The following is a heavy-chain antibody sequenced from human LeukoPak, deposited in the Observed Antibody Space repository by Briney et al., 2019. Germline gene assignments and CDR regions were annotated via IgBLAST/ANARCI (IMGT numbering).Heavy chain of an antibody. CDR1: GFTFSSLW. Sequence: PGGSLRLSCGASGFTFSSLWMHWVRQAPGKGLVWVSLINPDGSTTNYADSVKGRFTVSRDNAKNTLYLQMNSLRAEDTAVYYCAHSWLPTGDWGQGTLVTVSS. D-gene: IGHD6-19*01. V-gene: IGHV3-74*01. J-gene: IGHJ4*02. CDR2: INPDGSTT. CDR3: AHSWLPTGD.